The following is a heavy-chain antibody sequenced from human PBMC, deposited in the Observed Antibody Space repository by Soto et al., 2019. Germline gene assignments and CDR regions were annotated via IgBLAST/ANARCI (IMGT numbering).Heavy chain of an antibody. CDR2: IRSKAYGGTT. CDR1: GFTFGDYA. J-gene: IGHJ6*01. V-gene: IGHV3-49*03. D-gene: IGHD6-19*01. Sequence: PGGSLRLSCTASGFTFGDYAMSWFRQAPGKGLEWVGFIRSKAYGGTTEYAASVKGRFTISRDDSKSIAYLQMNSLKTEDTAVYYCTRPLYSSCWLSHRYGMDVCGQGTTVTGSA. CDR3: TRPLYSSCWLSHRYGMDV.